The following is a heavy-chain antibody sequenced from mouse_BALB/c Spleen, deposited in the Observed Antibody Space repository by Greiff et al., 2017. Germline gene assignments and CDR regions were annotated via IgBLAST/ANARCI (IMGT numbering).Heavy chain of an antibody. CDR3: ARSGNQAWFAY. CDR1: GYTFSSYW. D-gene: IGHD2-1*01. J-gene: IGHJ3*01. Sequence: VKLQESGAELMKPGASVKISCKATGYTFSSYWIEWVKQRPGHGLEWIGEILPGSGSTNYNEKFKGKATFTADTSSNTAYMQLSSLTSEDSAVYYCARSGNQAWFAYWGQGTLVTVSA. CDR2: ILPGSGST. V-gene: IGHV1-9*01.